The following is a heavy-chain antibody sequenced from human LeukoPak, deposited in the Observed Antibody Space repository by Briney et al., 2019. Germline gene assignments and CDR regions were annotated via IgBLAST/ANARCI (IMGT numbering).Heavy chain of an antibody. CDR1: GFTFSGYS. CDR3: ARDRAYSYGFGSIDYYYMDV. D-gene: IGHD5-18*01. V-gene: IGHV3-48*01. Sequence: GGSLRLSCAASGFTFSGYSMNWVRQAPGKGLERVSYISSSSSTIYYADSVKGRFTISRDNAKNSLYLQMNRLRAEDTAVYYCARDRAYSYGFGSIDYYYMDVWGKGTTVTVSS. CDR2: ISSSSSTI. J-gene: IGHJ6*03.